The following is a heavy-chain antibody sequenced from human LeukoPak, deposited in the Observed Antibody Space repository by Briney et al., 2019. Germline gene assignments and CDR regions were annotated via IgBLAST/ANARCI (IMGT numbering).Heavy chain of an antibody. CDR1: GFSFSSHG. Sequence: GGPLRLSCAASGFSFSSHGMHWVRQVPGKGLEGVAVIWYDGSKKYYADFVKGRFTISRDNFKNTMSLQMNSLRADDTAVYYCARDREAARPGWFDPWGQGTLVTVSS. CDR2: IWYDGSKK. CDR3: ARDREAARPGWFDP. J-gene: IGHJ5*02. D-gene: IGHD6-6*01. V-gene: IGHV3-33*01.